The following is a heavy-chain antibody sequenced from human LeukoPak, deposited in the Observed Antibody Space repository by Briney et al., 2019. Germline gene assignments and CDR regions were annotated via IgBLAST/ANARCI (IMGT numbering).Heavy chain of an antibody. J-gene: IGHJ4*02. CDR3: AREKNYYFES. D-gene: IGHD1-7*01. V-gene: IGHV1-2*02. Sequence: GASVKVSCKASGYTFIGYYIHWVRQAPGQGLEWMGWVNPNNGVTNYAQKFQGRVTLTRATSISTAFMEMSSLRSDEMAVYYCAREKNYYFESWGQGTPVTVSS. CDR2: VNPNNGVT. CDR1: GYTFIGYY.